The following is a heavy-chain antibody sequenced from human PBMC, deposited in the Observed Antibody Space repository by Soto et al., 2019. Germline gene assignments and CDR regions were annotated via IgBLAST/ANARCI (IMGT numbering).Heavy chain of an antibody. V-gene: IGHV4-61*01. D-gene: IGHD3-22*01. CDR2: INYNGNT. CDR1: GDSVTSIHFY. CDR3: ARVGYDSGNYYYKYGKDA. J-gene: IGHJ6*01. Sequence: SETLSLTCSVSGDSVTSIHFYWSWIRQSPGKLVEWMGFINYNGNTNDNPSLRSRVTITVKTSKSQCSVKLCSVTAADXAVYYYARVGYDSGNYYYKYGKDAGGEGTTVT.